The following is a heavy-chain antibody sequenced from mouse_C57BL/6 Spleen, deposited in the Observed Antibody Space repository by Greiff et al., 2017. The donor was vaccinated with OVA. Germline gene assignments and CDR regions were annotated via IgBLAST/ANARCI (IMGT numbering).Heavy chain of an antibody. CDR1: GYAFSSSW. Sequence: QVQLKQSGPELVKPGASVKISCKASGYAFSSSWMNWVKQRPGKGLEWIGRIYPGDGDTNYNGKFKGKATLTADKSSSTAYMQLSSLTSEDSAVYFGARLYGNYDWYFDVWGTGTTVTVSS. V-gene: IGHV1-82*01. D-gene: IGHD2-1*01. CDR2: IYPGDGDT. J-gene: IGHJ1*03. CDR3: ARLYGNYDWYFDV.